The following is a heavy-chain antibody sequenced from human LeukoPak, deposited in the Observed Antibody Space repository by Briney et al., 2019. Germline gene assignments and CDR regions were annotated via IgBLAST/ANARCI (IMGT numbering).Heavy chain of an antibody. Sequence: GGSLRLSCAGSGFSFSYQGMTWVRQAPGKGLEWVSSIGTSNSDRYYADSVKGRFTISRDNAKNSLYLQMNSLRAEDTAVYYCARGYSYAFDYWGQGTLVTVSS. CDR1: GFSFSYQG. V-gene: IGHV3-21*01. D-gene: IGHD5-18*01. CDR2: IGTSNSDR. J-gene: IGHJ4*02. CDR3: ARGYSYAFDY.